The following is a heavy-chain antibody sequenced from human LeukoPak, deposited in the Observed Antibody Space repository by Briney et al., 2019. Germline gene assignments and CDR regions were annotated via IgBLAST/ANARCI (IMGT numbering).Heavy chain of an antibody. D-gene: IGHD6-13*01. CDR2: INPNSGGT. Sequence: GASVKVSCKASGYTFTSYGISWVRQAPGQGLEWMGWINPNSGGTHYAQKFQGRVTMTRDTSISTAYMELSRLRSDDTAVYYCASTLIIAPPPEGDAFDIWGQGTMVTVSS. V-gene: IGHV1-2*02. CDR3: ASTLIIAPPPEGDAFDI. CDR1: GYTFTSYG. J-gene: IGHJ3*02.